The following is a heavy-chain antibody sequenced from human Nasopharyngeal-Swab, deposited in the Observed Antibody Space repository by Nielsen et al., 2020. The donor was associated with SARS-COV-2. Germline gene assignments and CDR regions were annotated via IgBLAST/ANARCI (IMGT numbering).Heavy chain of an antibody. CDR1: GFTSSDSA. Sequence: GGSLRLSCAPSGFTSSDSAIHWVRQPPGKGLEWVGRIRSKGNNYATAYAASVKGRFIIFRDDPTNTAYLQMNSLKTEDTAVYYCTRCGGGCYSGRDYWGQGTLVTVSS. CDR3: TRCGGGCYSGRDY. J-gene: IGHJ4*02. D-gene: IGHD2-21*02. V-gene: IGHV3-73*01. CDR2: IRSKGNNYAT.